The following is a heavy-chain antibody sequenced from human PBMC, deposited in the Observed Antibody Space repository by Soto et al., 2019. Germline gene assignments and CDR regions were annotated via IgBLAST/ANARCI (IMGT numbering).Heavy chain of an antibody. Sequence: ASVKVSCKASGYTFTSYDFNWVRQATGQGLEWMGWINAGNGNTKYSQKFQGRVTITRDTSASTAYMELSSLRSEDTAVYYCARGLAPYYFDYWGQGTLVTVSS. J-gene: IGHJ4*02. D-gene: IGHD6-19*01. CDR1: GYTFTSYD. CDR2: INAGNGNT. CDR3: ARGLAPYYFDY. V-gene: IGHV1-3*01.